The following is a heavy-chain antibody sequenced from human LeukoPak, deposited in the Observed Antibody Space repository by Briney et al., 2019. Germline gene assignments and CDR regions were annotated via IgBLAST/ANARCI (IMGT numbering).Heavy chain of an antibody. CDR2: ISAYNGNT. Sequence: ASVKVSCKAFGYTFTSYGISWVRQAPGQGLEWMGWISAYNGNTNYAQKLQGRVTMTTDTSTSTAYMELRSLRSDDTAVYYCAREIRQWEPSDYWGQGTLVTVSS. CDR1: GYTFTSYG. CDR3: AREIRQWEPSDY. V-gene: IGHV1-18*01. J-gene: IGHJ4*02. D-gene: IGHD1-26*01.